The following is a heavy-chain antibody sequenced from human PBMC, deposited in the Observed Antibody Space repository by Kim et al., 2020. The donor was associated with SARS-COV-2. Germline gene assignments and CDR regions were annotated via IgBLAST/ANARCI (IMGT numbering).Heavy chain of an antibody. Sequence: GGSLRLSCAASGFTFSSYGMHWVRQAPGKGLEWVAVISYDGSNKYYADSVKGRFTISRDNSKNTLYLQMNSLRAEDTAVYYCAKQYSPRDIVVVVAARQPSPGMDVWGQGTTVTVSS. CDR1: GFTFSSYG. CDR3: AKQYSPRDIVVVVAARQPSPGMDV. CDR2: ISYDGSNK. J-gene: IGHJ6*02. D-gene: IGHD2-15*01. V-gene: IGHV3-30*18.